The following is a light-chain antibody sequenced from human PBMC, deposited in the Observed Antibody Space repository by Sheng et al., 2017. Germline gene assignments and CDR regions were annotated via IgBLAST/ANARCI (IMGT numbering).Light chain of an antibody. V-gene: IGLV2-14*01. CDR2: EVS. Sequence: QSALTQPASVSGSPGQSITISCTGTTSDIGTYHYISWYQQLPGKAPKLIIFEVSHRPSGVSNRFSGSKSGNTASLTISGLQAEDDADYFCTSYTDANTLRFGGGTKLTVL. J-gene: IGLJ2*01. CDR3: TSYTDANTLR. CDR1: TSDIGTYHY.